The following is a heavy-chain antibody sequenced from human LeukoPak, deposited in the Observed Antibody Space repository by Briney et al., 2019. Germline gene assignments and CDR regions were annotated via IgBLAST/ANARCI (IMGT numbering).Heavy chain of an antibody. D-gene: IGHD3-3*01. CDR3: ASPGYYDFWSGYYVEGYYFDY. Sequence: SETLSLTCPVSGGPISSSSSYWGWIRQPPGKGLERLGRIYYSGSTYYNPSLKSRVTISLGTSQHLFSLKLSSVTAADTAVYYCASPGYYDFWSGYYVEGYYFDYWGQGTLVTVCS. J-gene: IGHJ4*02. CDR2: IYYSGST. V-gene: IGHV4-39*01. CDR1: GGPISSSSSY.